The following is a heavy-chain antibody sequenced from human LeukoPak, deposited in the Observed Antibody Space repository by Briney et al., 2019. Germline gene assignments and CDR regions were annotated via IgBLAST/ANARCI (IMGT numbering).Heavy chain of an antibody. Sequence: KPSETLSLTCTVSGGSISAYYWSWIRQPAGKGLEWIGRIYTSGSTNYNPSLKSRVTMSLDTSKNLFSLKLSSVTAADTAVYYCARGIYCSSTTCYYYYYYMDVWGKGTTVTVSS. J-gene: IGHJ6*03. CDR3: ARGIYCSSTTCYYYYYYMDV. CDR2: IYTSGST. D-gene: IGHD2-2*01. CDR1: GGSISAYY. V-gene: IGHV4-4*07.